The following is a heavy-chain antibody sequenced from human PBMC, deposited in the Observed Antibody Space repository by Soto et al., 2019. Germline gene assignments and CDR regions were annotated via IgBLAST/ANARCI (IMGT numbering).Heavy chain of an antibody. CDR3: AKGPLPTLYYFDY. Sequence: SLRLSCAASGFTFDDYAMQWVRQAPGKGLEWVSGISWNSGSISYADSVKGRFTISRDNAKNSLYLQMNSLRAEDTALYYCAKGPLPTLYYFDYWGQGTLVTVSS. J-gene: IGHJ4*02. V-gene: IGHV3-9*01. CDR2: ISWNSGSI. CDR1: GFTFDDYA.